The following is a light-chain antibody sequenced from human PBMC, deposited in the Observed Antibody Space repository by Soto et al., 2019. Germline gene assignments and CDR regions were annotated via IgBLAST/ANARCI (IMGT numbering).Light chain of an antibody. CDR3: QQYGSSPLVP. CDR1: QSVSSSY. V-gene: IGKV3-20*01. J-gene: IGKJ5*01. Sequence: IVLTQSPGTLSLSPGERATLSCRASQSVSSSYLAWYQQKPGQAPRLLIYGASSRATGIPDRFSGSGSGTDFTLTISRLEPEDFAVYYCQQYGSSPLVPFGQGTRLEIK. CDR2: GAS.